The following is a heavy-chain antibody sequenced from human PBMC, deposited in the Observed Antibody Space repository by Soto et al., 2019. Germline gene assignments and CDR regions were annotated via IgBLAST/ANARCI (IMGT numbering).Heavy chain of an antibody. J-gene: IGHJ5*02. V-gene: IGHV3-23*01. CDR1: GFTFSNYE. D-gene: IGHD3-3*01. Sequence: GGSLRLSCAASGFTFSNYEMHWVRQGPGKGLEWVSAISGSGGSTYYADSVKGRFTISRDNSKNTLYLQMNSLRAEDTAVYYYASIRFFGFYPWGQGTLVTVSS. CDR2: ISGSGGST. CDR3: ASIRFFGFYP.